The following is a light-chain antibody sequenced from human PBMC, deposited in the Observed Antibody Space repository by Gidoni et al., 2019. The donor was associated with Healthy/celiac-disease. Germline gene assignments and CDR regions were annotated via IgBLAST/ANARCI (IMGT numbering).Light chain of an antibody. CDR3: QQYGSSPYT. CDR1: QSVSSSY. J-gene: IGKJ2*01. CDR2: GAS. Sequence: EIVFTQSPGTLSLSPGERATLSCRASQSVSSSYLAWYQQKPGQAPRLLIYGASSRATGIPDRFSVSGSGTDFTLTISRLEPEDFAVYYCQQYGSSPYTFGQXTKLEIK. V-gene: IGKV3-20*01.